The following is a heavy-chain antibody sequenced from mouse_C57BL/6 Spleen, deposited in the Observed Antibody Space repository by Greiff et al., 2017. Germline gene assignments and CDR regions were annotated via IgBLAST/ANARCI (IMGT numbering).Heavy chain of an antibody. CDR1: GYTFTSYW. V-gene: IGHV1-53*01. CDR3: ARGGYSNYAWFAY. Sequence: QVQLQQPGTELVKPGASVKLSCKASGYTFTSYWMHWVKQRPGQGLEWIGNINPSIGGTNYDAKFTSKATLTVDKSSSTAYMQLSSLTSEDSAVFYCARGGYSNYAWFAYWGQGTLVTVSA. CDR2: INPSIGGT. J-gene: IGHJ3*01. D-gene: IGHD2-5*01.